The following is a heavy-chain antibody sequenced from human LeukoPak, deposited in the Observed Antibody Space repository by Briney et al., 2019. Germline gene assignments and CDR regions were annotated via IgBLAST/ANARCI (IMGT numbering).Heavy chain of an antibody. D-gene: IGHD2-21*01. Sequence: PGGSLRLSCAASGFTVSSNYMSWVRQAPGKGLERVSVIYSVGSTFYADSVKGRFTISRDNSNNTLYLEMSSLRAEDTAVYYCARGTVGVGKVDYWGQGTLVTVSS. CDR2: IYSVGST. V-gene: IGHV3-53*01. CDR1: GFTVSSNY. CDR3: ARGTVGVGKVDY. J-gene: IGHJ4*02.